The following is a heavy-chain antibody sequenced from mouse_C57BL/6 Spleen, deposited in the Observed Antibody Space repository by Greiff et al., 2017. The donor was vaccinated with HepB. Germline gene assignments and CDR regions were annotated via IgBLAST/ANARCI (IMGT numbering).Heavy chain of an antibody. J-gene: IGHJ4*01. CDR1: GYTFTDYE. CDR3: TKGVDYDDGGAMDY. D-gene: IGHD2-4*01. CDR2: IDPETGGT. Sequence: VQLQQSGAELVRPGASVTLSCKASGYTFTDYEMHWVKQTPVHGLEWIGAIDPETGGTAYNQKFKGKAILTADQSSSTAYMELRSLTSEDSAVYYGTKGVDYDDGGAMDYWGQGTSVTVSS. V-gene: IGHV1-15*01.